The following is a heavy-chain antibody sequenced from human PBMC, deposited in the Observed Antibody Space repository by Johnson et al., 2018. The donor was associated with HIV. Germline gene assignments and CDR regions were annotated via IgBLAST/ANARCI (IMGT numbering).Heavy chain of an antibody. Sequence: VQLVESGGGLIQPGGSLRLSCAASEFTFSNAWMSWVRQAPGKGLEWVGRIKSTIDGGTTEYGAPVKGRFTISRDDSKNTLYLQMNSLKTEDTAVYYCTTDWALEWFHNDAFDIWGQGTMVTVSS. CDR1: EFTFSNAW. CDR2: IKSTIDGGTT. V-gene: IGHV3-15*01. D-gene: IGHD3-3*01. CDR3: TTDWALEWFHNDAFDI. J-gene: IGHJ3*02.